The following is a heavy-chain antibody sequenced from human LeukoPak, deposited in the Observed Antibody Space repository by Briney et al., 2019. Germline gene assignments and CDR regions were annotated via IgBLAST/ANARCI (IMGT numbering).Heavy chain of an antibody. D-gene: IGHD2-2*01. J-gene: IGHJ5*02. CDR3: ARSQLHTGWFDP. CDR2: INPNSGGT. Sequence: ASVKVSCKASGYTFTGYYMHWVRQAPGQGLEWMGWINPNSGGTNYAQKFQGRVTMTRDTSISTAYVELSRLRSDDTAVYYCARSQLHTGWFDPWGQGTLVTVSS. CDR1: GYTFTGYY. V-gene: IGHV1-2*02.